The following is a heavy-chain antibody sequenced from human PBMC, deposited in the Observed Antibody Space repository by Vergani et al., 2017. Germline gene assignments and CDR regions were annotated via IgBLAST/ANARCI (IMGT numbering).Heavy chain of an antibody. D-gene: IGHD3-22*01. CDR1: GFTFSTYV. Sequence: EVQLLESGGGLVQPGGSLRLSCAASGFTFSTYVMTWVRQAPGKGLEWVSTISSDGGSTYYADSVKGRFTISRDNSKNTLSLKMNSLTAEDTAIYFCAGPQGTSAYYYGVFDDWGQGILVTVSS. CDR2: ISSDGGST. V-gene: IGHV3-23*01. CDR3: AGPQGTSAYYYGVFDD. J-gene: IGHJ4*02.